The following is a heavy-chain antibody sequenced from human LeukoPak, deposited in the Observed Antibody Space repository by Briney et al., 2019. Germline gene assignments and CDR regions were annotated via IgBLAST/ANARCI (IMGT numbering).Heavy chain of an antibody. D-gene: IGHD7-27*01. Sequence: PGGSLRLSCAASGFTFSSSAMSWVRQAPGKGLEWVSYISGSSSTTYYADSEKGRFTISRDNAKNSLYLQMNSLRDEDTAVYYCARDRRQGTNWGRSTTQTPLDYWGQGTLVTVSS. V-gene: IGHV3-48*02. CDR3: ARDRRQGTNWGRSTTQTPLDY. CDR1: GFTFSSSA. CDR2: ISGSSSTT. J-gene: IGHJ4*02.